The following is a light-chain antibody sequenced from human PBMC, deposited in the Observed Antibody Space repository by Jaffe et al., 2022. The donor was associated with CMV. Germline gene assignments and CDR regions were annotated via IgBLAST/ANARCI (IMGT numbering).Light chain of an antibody. J-gene: IGKJ4*01. Sequence: DIQLTQSPASLSASVGDRVTITCRASHSISSYLNWYQQIPGKAPKLLIYSASSLQSGVPSRFSGSGSGTEFTLTISSLQPEDSANYYCQQSYTRLLSFGGGTKVEIK. CDR2: SAS. V-gene: IGKV1-39*01. CDR1: HSISSY. CDR3: QQSYTRLLS.